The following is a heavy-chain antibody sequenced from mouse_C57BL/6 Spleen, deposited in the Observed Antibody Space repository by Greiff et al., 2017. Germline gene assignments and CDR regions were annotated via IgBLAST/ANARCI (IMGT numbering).Heavy chain of an antibody. CDR2: ISYDGSN. CDR1: GYSITSGYY. V-gene: IGHV3-6*01. CDR3: ARDRGYDGPWFAY. D-gene: IGHD2-2*01. J-gene: IGHJ3*01. Sequence: EVQLVESGPGLVKPSQSLSLTCSVTGYSITSGYYWNWIRQFPGNKLEWMGYISYDGSNNYNPSLKNRISITRYTSKNQFFLKLNSVTTEDTATYYCARDRGYDGPWFAYGGQGTLVTVSA.